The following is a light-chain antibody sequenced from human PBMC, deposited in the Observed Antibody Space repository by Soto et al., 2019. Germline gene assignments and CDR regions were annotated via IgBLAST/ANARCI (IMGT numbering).Light chain of an antibody. CDR1: SSDVGGYDY. CDR2: EVS. J-gene: IGLJ3*02. V-gene: IGLV2-14*01. CDR3: LSYTTTDTRV. Sequence: QSALTQPASVSGPPGQSITISCSGSSSDVGGYDYVSWYQQHPGKAPKLIIYEVSNRPSGVSNRFSGSKSGNTASLTISGLQTEDEAAYYCLSYTTTDTRVFGGGTKVTVL.